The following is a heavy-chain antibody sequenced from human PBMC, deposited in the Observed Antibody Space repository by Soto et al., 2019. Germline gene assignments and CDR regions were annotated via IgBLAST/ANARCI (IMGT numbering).Heavy chain of an antibody. CDR3: VSQRTSVLTQAYFDY. CDR1: GGSVSNSNYY. D-gene: IGHD2-8*01. V-gene: IGHV4-39*01. J-gene: IGHJ4*02. CDR2: VYYRGRS. Sequence: PSETLSLICTVSGGSVSNSNYYWGWIRQSPGEGLEWIGSVYYRGRSYSKSSVKSRVTISVDTSKNQFSLNLNSVTASDTAVYYCVSQRTSVLTQAYFDYWGPGALVTVSS.